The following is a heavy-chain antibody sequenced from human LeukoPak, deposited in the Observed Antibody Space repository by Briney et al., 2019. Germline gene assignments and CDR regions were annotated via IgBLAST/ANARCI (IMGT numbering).Heavy chain of an antibody. CDR2: IYYSGST. V-gene: IGHV4-31*03. D-gene: IGHD3-22*01. CDR1: GGSISSGGYY. J-gene: IGHJ4*02. Sequence: PSETLSLTCTVSGGSISSGGYYWSWIRQHPGTGLEWIGYIYYSGSTYYNPSLKSRVTISVDTSKNQFSLKLSSVTAADTAVYYCARDNYYDSSGHDYWGQGTLVTVSS. CDR3: ARDNYYDSSGHDY.